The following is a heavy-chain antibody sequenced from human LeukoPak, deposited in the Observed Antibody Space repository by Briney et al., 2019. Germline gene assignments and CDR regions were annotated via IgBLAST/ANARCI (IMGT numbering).Heavy chain of an antibody. J-gene: IGHJ4*02. V-gene: IGHV3-66*01. CDR2: IYRGGNI. CDR1: GFTVSNNY. Sequence: PGGSLRLSCAASGFTVSNNYMRWVRQAPGKGLEWVSFIYRGGNIYYADSVKGRFTLSRDDSKNTLYLQMHSLRVEDTAVYYCARGGGNAGYWGQGTLVTVSS. CDR3: ARGGGNAGY. D-gene: IGHD3-16*01.